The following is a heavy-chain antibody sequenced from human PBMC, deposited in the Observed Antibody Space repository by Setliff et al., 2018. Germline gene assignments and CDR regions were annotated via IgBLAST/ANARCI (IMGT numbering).Heavy chain of an antibody. Sequence: QLGGSLRLSCVASEFTFSNYGMHWVRQAPGKGLEWVALIWNDGSTKFYGDSVKGRFTISRDNSKNTLYLQMNSLRAEDTAVYYCAKAGSGWYGLGDYWGQGTLVTVSS. CDR2: IWNDGSTK. V-gene: IGHV3-33*06. CDR3: AKAGSGWYGLGDY. J-gene: IGHJ4*02. CDR1: EFTFSNYG. D-gene: IGHD6-19*01.